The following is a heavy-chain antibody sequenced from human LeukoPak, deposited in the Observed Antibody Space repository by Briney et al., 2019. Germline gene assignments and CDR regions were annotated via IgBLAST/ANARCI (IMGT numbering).Heavy chain of an antibody. J-gene: IGHJ6*03. CDR1: GGSFSDYY. CDR2: INHSGST. CDR3: ARGRALYYYYYYMDI. Sequence: PSETLSLTCAVYGGSFSDYYWSWIRQPPGKRLEWIGEINHSGSTDYNPSLKSRVTISVDTSKNQFSLKLSSVTAADTAVYYCARGRALYYYYYYMDIWGKGTTVTVSS. V-gene: IGHV4-34*01.